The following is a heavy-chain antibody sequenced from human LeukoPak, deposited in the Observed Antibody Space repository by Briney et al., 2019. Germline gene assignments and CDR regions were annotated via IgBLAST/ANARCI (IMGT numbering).Heavy chain of an antibody. CDR1: GFTFSSYA. V-gene: IGHV3-30*04. CDR3: ATWGLTPTFDY. J-gene: IGHJ4*02. Sequence: GGSLRLSCAASGFTFSSYAMHWVRQAPGKGLEWVAVISYDGSDKYYADSVKGRFTISRDNTKNTLYLQMNSLRAEDTAVYYCATWGLTPTFDYWGQGTLVTVSS. CDR2: ISYDGSDK. D-gene: IGHD1-26*01.